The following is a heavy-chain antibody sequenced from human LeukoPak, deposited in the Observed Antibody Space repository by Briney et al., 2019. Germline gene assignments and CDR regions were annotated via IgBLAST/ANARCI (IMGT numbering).Heavy chain of an antibody. CDR2: INPSGGSA. CDR3: AREYNYYDSRGYYAGNCFDP. Sequence: ASVKVSCKASGYTFTGYYMHWVRQAPGQGLEWMGIINPSGGSASYSQKFQGRVTMTRDTSTSTVYMELSSLRSDDTAVYYCAREYNYYDSRGYYAGNCFDPWGQGTLVTVSS. J-gene: IGHJ5*02. V-gene: IGHV1-46*01. CDR1: GYTFTGYY. D-gene: IGHD3-22*01.